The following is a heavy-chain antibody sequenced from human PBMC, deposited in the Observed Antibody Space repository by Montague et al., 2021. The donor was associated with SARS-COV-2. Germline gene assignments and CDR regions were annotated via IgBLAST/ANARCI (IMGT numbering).Heavy chain of an antibody. V-gene: IGHV6-1*01. J-gene: IGHJ4*02. D-gene: IGHD6-19*01. Sequence: NDYAPSVRGRITVNPDASKNEFSLELNYVPPEDTAVYYCVRYSGWFYFDFWGQGTLVTVSS. CDR2: N. CDR3: VRYSGWFYFDF.